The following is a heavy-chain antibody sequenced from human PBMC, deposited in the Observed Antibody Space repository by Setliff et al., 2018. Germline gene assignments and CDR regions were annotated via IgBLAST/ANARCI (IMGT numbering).Heavy chain of an antibody. V-gene: IGHV1-18*01. CDR2: INSYNGNT. J-gene: IGHJ6*04. Sequence: ASVKVSCKTSGYTFISYGLSWVRQAPGQGLEWMGWINSYNGNTNYARKFQGRVTMTTDTSTSTAHMELRSLTSDDTAVYYCASEYGYSSSMDVWGNGTTVTVSS. D-gene: IGHD6-19*01. CDR3: ASEYGYSSSMDV. CDR1: GYTFISYG.